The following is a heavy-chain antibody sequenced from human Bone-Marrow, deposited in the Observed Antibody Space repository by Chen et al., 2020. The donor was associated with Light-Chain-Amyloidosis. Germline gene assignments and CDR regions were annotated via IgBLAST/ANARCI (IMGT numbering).Heavy chain of an antibody. CDR2: ISASTTYI. Sequence: ESGGGLVKPGGSLRLSCAASGFTFSNYKMHWIRQAPGRGLEWVSSISASTTYIDYADSLKGRFTISRDNTNNSLYLQMNSLRAEDTAVYYCARSHRPYSDFWRGYPTPWFDPWG. CDR1: GFTFSNYK. D-gene: IGHD3-3*01. CDR3: ARSHRPYSDFWRGYPTPWFDP. V-gene: IGHV3-21*01. J-gene: IGHJ5*02.